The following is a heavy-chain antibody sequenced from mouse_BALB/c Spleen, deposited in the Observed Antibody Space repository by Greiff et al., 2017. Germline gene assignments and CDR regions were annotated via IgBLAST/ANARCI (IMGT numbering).Heavy chain of an antibody. D-gene: IGHD1-2*01. CDR2: ISSGGST. Sequence: EVKLMESGGGLVKPGGSLKLSCAASGFTFSSYAMSWVRQTPEKRLEWVASISSGGSTYYPDSVKGRFTISRDNARNILYLQMSSLRSEDTAMYYCARDYYGSWFAYGGQGTLVTVSA. J-gene: IGHJ3*01. CDR3: ARDYYGSWFAY. V-gene: IGHV5-6-5*01. CDR1: GFTFSSYA.